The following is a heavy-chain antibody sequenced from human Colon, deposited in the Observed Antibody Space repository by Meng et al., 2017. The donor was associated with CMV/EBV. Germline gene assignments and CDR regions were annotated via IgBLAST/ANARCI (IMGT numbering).Heavy chain of an antibody. V-gene: IGHV3-11*05. D-gene: IGHD3-10*01. Sequence: QVQLVESGGYLVKPGGSLRLSCAASGFTFSDYYMSWIREAPGKGLEWVSYISSTSSYINYADSVKGRFTISRDNAKNSLYLQMNSLRVEDTAVYYCARVGGSGSYNFDYWGQGTLVTVSS. CDR3: ARVGGSGSYNFDY. CDR2: ISSTSSYI. CDR1: GFTFSDYY. J-gene: IGHJ4*02.